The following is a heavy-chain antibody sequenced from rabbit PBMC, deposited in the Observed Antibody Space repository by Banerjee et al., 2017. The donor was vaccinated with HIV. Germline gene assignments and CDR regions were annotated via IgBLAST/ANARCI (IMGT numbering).Heavy chain of an antibody. D-gene: IGHD7-1*01. V-gene: IGHV1S45*01. CDR1: GFSFSGSYW. CDR3: ARGGGGYAGYGHGDDAFDP. J-gene: IGHJ2*01. Sequence: QEQLEESGGGLVKPEGSLTLTCKASGFSFSGSYWICWVRQAPGKGLEWIACIYAGSSGTTYYASWAKGRFTISRTSSTTVTLQMTSLTAADTATYFCARGGGGYAGYGHGDDAFDPWGPGTLVTVS. CDR2: IYAGSSGTT.